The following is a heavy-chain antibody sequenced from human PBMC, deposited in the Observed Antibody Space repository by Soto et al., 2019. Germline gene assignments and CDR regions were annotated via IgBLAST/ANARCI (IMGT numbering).Heavy chain of an antibody. J-gene: IGHJ4*02. CDR1: GGAFSSYA. V-gene: IGHV1-69*13. CDR2: IIPIFGTA. D-gene: IGHD3-16*02. Sequence: AASVKVSCKAAGGAFSSYAISLGRQAPRQGLEWMGGIIPIFGTANYAQKFQGRVTITADESTSTAYMELSSLRSEDTAVYYCARGIMITFGGVIVTSHFDYWGQGTLVTVSS. CDR3: ARGIMITFGGVIVTSHFDY.